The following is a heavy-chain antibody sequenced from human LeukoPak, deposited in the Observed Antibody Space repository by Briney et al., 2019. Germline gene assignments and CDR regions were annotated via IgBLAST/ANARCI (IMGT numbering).Heavy chain of an antibody. D-gene: IGHD3-10*01. CDR1: GITFSTNS. CDR3: AKVTSGY. J-gene: IGHJ4*02. Sequence: GGSLGLSCAATGITFSTNSMSWVRQAPGRGLEWVSAIGDGDGTTFYADSVKGRFSISRDNSKNTLYLQMSSLRDEDTAVYYCAKVTSGYWGQGTLVTVSS. CDR2: IGDGDGTT. V-gene: IGHV3-23*01.